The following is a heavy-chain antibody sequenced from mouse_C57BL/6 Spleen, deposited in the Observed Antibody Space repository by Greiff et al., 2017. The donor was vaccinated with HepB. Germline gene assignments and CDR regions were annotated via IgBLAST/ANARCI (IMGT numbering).Heavy chain of an antibody. CDR2: INPSSGYT. J-gene: IGHJ1*03. Sequence: QVQLKESGAELAKPGASVKLSCKASGYTFTSYWMHWVKQRPGQGLEWIGYINPSSGYTKYNQKFKDKATLTADKSSSTAYMQLSSLTYEDSAVYYCARGLDGYYWYFDVWGTGTTVTVSS. V-gene: IGHV1-7*01. CDR1: GYTFTSYW. CDR3: ARGLDGYYWYFDV. D-gene: IGHD2-3*01.